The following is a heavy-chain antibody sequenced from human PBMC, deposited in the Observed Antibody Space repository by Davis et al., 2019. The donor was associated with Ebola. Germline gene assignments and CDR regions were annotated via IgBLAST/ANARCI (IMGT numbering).Heavy chain of an antibody. CDR1: GGSISSGDYY. V-gene: IGHV4-30-4*01. J-gene: IGHJ6*02. Sequence: MPSETLSLTCTVSGGSISSGDYYWSWIRQPPGKGLEWIGFIYYSGSTYYNPSLKSRVTISVDTSKNQFSLNLSSVTAADTAVYYCARVIYVKHPYYYYAMVVWGQGTTVTVSS. D-gene: IGHD3-10*02. CDR3: ARVIYVKHPYYYYAMVV. CDR2: IYYSGST.